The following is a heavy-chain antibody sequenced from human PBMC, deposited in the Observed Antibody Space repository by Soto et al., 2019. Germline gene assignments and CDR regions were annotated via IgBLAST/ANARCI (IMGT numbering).Heavy chain of an antibody. V-gene: IGHV4-31*03. Sequence: SETLSLTCTVSGGSISSGGYYWSWIRQHPGKGLEWIGYIYYSGSTYYNPSLKSRVTISVDTSKNQFSLKLSSVTAADTAVYYCARDEGIVVVPAPLVYWGQGTLVTVSS. D-gene: IGHD2-2*01. CDR2: IYYSGST. CDR1: GGSISSGGYY. CDR3: ARDEGIVVVPAPLVY. J-gene: IGHJ4*02.